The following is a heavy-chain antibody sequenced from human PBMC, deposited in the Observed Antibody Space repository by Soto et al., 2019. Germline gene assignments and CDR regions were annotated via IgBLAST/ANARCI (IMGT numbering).Heavy chain of an antibody. CDR2: ISYDGNTQ. CDR3: GRLHTQSPLNDGFDI. V-gene: IGHV3-30-3*01. CDR1: RFTLDDYS. Sequence: QVQLVESGGGVVQPGGSLRLSCVAFRFTLDDYSLHWVRQAPGKGLVWVSLISYDGNTQYYADSVKGRFTISGDSAKNAPFLEVTTLRPEHRAVYYSGRLHTQSPLNDGFDIWGRGKVVTVSS. J-gene: IGHJ3*02.